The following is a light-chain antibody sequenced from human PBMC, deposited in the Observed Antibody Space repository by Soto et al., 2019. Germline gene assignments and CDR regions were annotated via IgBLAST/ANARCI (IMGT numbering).Light chain of an antibody. CDR1: QSLLHSNGYNY. Sequence: VMTQSPLSLPATPGEPASISCRSSQSLLHSNGYNYLDWYLQKPGQSPQLLIYLGSNRASGVPDRFSGSGSGTDFTLKISRVEAEDVGVYYCMQALQTPPWTFGQGTKVDIK. CDR3: MQALQTPPWT. J-gene: IGKJ1*01. CDR2: LGS. V-gene: IGKV2-28*01.